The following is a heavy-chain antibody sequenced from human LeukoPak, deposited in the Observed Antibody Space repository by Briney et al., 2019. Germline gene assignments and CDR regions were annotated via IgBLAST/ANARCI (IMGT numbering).Heavy chain of an antibody. D-gene: IGHD3-3*01. CDR1: GGSFSGYY. Sequence: SETLSLTCAVCGGSFSGYYWRWLRQPPGKGLEWIGEINHSGRTNYNPSLKSRVTISVDTSKNQFSLKLSSVTAADTAVYYCASSSSGPFDYWGQGTLVTVSS. V-gene: IGHV4-34*01. CDR2: INHSGRT. J-gene: IGHJ4*02. CDR3: ASSSSGPFDY.